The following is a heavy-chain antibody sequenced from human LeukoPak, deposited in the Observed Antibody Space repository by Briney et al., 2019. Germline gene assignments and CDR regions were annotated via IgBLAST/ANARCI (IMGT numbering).Heavy chain of an antibody. CDR2: INHSGST. D-gene: IGHD3-10*01. CDR3: ARGRQNLWFGELSRTKYFDY. V-gene: IGHV4-39*07. CDR1: GGSISSSSYY. Sequence: PSETLSLTCTVSGGSISSSSYYWGWIRQPPGKGLEWIGEINHSGSTSYNRALKSRVTISVDTSKNPFSLKLSSVTAADTAVYYCARGRQNLWFGELSRTKYFDYWGQGTLVTVSS. J-gene: IGHJ4*02.